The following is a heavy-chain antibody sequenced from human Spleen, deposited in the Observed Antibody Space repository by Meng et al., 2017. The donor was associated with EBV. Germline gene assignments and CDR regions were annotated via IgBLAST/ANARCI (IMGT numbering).Heavy chain of an antibody. CDR2: VYTCGTT. CDR3: TREMSTVDDY. J-gene: IGHJ4*02. CDR1: GFTLSGSA. Sequence: VILVAPGGRLLQPVRSLGPSYPPSGFTLSGSAMNWVRQAPGKWLELVSVVYTCGTTYYADSVKGRFTISRDNPKNTLYLEMSSLRAEDTAVYYCTREMSTVDDYWGQGTLVTVSS. V-gene: IGHV3-53*01. D-gene: IGHD2-8*02.